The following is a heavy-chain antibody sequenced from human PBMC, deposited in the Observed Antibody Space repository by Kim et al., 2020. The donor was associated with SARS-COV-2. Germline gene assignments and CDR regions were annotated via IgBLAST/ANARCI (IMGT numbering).Heavy chain of an antibody. CDR2: IYYSGST. J-gene: IGHJ5*02. D-gene: IGHD3-3*01. CDR1: GGSISSGGYY. V-gene: IGHV4-31*03. Sequence: SETLSLTCTVSGGSISSGGYYWSWIRQHPGKGLEWIGYIYYSGSTYYNPSLKSRVTISVDTSKNQFSLKLSSVTAADTAVYYCARAQSTLITIFVQKTINWFDPGGQGTLVTVSS. CDR3: ARAQSTLITIFVQKTINWFDP.